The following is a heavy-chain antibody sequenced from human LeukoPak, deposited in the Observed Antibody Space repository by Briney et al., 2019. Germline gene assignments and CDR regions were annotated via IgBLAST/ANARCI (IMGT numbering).Heavy chain of an antibody. J-gene: IGHJ4*02. CDR1: GYTLTELS. CDR3: ATDPYSSGAS. V-gene: IGHV1-24*01. CDR2: FDPEDGET. D-gene: IGHD6-19*01. Sequence: EASVTVSCTVSGYTLTELSMHWVRQAPGKGLEWMGGFDPEDGETIYAQKLQGRVTMTEDTSTDTAYMELSSLRSEDTAVYYCATDPYSSGASWGQGTLVTVSS.